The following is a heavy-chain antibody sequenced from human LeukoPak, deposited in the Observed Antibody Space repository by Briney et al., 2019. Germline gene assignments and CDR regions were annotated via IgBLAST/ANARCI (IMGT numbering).Heavy chain of an antibody. CDR3: ARGVYSLAY. Sequence: GGSLRLSCAASGFSFSDYWMTWVRQAPGKGLEWVANTKQDESEKYYVDSVKGRFTISRDNAKNSLYLQMNSLRAEDTAVYYCARGVYSLAYWGQGTQVTVSS. CDR2: TKQDESEK. D-gene: IGHD2-8*01. J-gene: IGHJ4*02. CDR1: GFSFSDYW. V-gene: IGHV3-7*05.